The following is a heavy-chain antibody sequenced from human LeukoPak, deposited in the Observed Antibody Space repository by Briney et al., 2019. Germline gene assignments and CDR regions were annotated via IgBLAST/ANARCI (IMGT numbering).Heavy chain of an antibody. CDR3: ARAKLLVYYYYIDV. CDR1: GGSISSYY. V-gene: IGHV4-59*01. D-gene: IGHD3-10*01. CDR2: IYYSGST. Sequence: SETLSLTCTISGGSISSYYWSWIRQPPGKGLKWTGYIYYSGSTNYNPSLKSRVTISVDTSKNQFPLKLSSVTAADTAVYYCARAKLLVYYYYIDVWGKGTTVTVSS. J-gene: IGHJ6*03.